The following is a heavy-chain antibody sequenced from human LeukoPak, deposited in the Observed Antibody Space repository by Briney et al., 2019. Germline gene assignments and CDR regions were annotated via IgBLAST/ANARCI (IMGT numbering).Heavy chain of an antibody. Sequence: ASVKVSCKASGYTFTGYYMHWVRQAPGQGLEWMGWISAYNGNTNYAQKLQGRVTMTTDTSTSTAYMELRSLRSDDTAVYYCARDPSTDYYGSGSYYNGVDYWGQGTLVTVSS. J-gene: IGHJ4*02. CDR1: GYTFTGYY. V-gene: IGHV1-18*04. CDR2: ISAYNGNT. CDR3: ARDPSTDYYGSGSYYNGVDY. D-gene: IGHD3-10*01.